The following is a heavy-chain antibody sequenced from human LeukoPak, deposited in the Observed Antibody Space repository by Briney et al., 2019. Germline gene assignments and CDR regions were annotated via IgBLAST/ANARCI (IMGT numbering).Heavy chain of an antibody. Sequence: ASVKVSCKAPGYTFTGYYMHWVRQAPGQGLEWMGWINPNSGGTNYAQKFQGRVTMTRDTSISTAYMELSRLRSDDTAVYYCARVNDEYNAFDIWGQGTMVTVSS. CDR3: ARVNDEYNAFDI. J-gene: IGHJ3*02. D-gene: IGHD1-1*01. CDR1: GYTFTGYY. CDR2: INPNSGGT. V-gene: IGHV1-2*02.